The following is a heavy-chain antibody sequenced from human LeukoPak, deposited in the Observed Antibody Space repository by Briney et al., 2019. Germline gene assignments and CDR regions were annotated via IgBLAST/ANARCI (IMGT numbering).Heavy chain of an antibody. D-gene: IGHD3-3*01. CDR2: INPNSGGT. J-gene: IGHJ6*02. Sequence: ASVKVSCKASGYTFTGYYMHWVRQAPGQGLEWMGWINPNSGGTNYAQKLQGRVTMTTDTSTSTAYMELRSLRSDDTAVYYCARDQKHYDFWSGYYTHYGMDVWGQGTTVTVSS. V-gene: IGHV1-2*02. CDR3: ARDQKHYDFWSGYYTHYGMDV. CDR1: GYTFTGYY.